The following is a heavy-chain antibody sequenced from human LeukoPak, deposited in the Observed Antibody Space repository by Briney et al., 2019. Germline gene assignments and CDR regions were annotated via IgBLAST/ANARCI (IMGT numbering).Heavy chain of an antibody. CDR2: IRCDGSNK. CDR1: GFTFSSYG. CDR3: ARNTGWWSPFDY. V-gene: IGHV3-30*02. Sequence: QTGGSLRLSCAASGFTFSSYGMHWVRQAPGKGLEWVAFIRCDGSNKYYADSVKGRFTISRDNSKNTLYLQMNSLRAEDTAVYYCARNTGWWSPFDYWGQGTLVTVSS. J-gene: IGHJ4*02. D-gene: IGHD2-15*01.